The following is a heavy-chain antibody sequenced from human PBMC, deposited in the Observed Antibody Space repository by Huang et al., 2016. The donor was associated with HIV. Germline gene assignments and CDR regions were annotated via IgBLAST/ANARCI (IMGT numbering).Heavy chain of an antibody. CDR2: IFSNDEK. J-gene: IGHJ4*02. V-gene: IGHV2-26*01. CDR3: ARVWGSYFDF. Sequence: QITLKESGPVLVKPTETLTLTCTVSGFSLNSGRMGVTWMRQPPGRALEWLAKIFSNDEKSYRTSLKSRISISKDTSKSQVVLIMTNMDPADTATYYCARVWGSYFDFWGQGILVTVSS. CDR1: GFSLNSGRMG. D-gene: IGHD3-16*01.